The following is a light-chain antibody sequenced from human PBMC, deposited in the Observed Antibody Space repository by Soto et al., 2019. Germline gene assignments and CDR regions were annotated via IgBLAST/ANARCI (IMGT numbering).Light chain of an antibody. CDR1: SFNIGNNY. V-gene: IGLV1-51*01. J-gene: IGLJ1*01. CDR3: GTWDSSLSAGV. Sequence: QSVLTQPPSVSAAPGQKVTISCSGSSFNIGNNYVSWYQQLPGTAPKLLIYDNNERPSGIPDRFSGSKSGTSATLGITGLQTGDEADHYCGTWDSSLSAGVFGTGTKLTVL. CDR2: DNN.